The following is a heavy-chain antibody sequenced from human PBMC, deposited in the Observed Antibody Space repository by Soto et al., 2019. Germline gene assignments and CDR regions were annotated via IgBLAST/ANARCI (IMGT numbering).Heavy chain of an antibody. CDR2: INHSGST. D-gene: IGHD3-9*01. CDR3: ARAIFLSVDYDILTGPLDS. V-gene: IGHV4-34*01. Sequence: SETLSLTCAVYGGSFSGYYWSWIRQPPGKGLEWIGEINHSGSTNYNPSLKSRVTISVDTSKNQFSLKLSSVTAADTAVYYCARAIFLSVDYDILTGPLDSWGQGTLVTVPQ. CDR1: GGSFSGYY. J-gene: IGHJ5*02.